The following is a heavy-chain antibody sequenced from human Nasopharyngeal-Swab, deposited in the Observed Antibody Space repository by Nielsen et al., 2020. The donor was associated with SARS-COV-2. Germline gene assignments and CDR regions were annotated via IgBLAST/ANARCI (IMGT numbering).Heavy chain of an antibody. CDR1: GYTFTDYY. V-gene: IGHV1-2*02. CDR2: INPYSGDT. CDR3: ARDYYDNYDSDY. Sequence: SVKVSRKTSGYTFTDYYIHWLRQAPGQGLEWVGCINPYSGDTQYAQKFQGRVTVTSDRSRSTAYIDLSRLRSDDTAVYYCARDYYDNYDSDYWGQGTLVTVSS. J-gene: IGHJ4*02. D-gene: IGHD3-22*01.